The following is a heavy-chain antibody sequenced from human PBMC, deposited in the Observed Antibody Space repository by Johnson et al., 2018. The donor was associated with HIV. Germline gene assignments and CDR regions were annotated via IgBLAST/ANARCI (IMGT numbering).Heavy chain of an antibody. CDR1: GFTFSDYY. J-gene: IGHJ3*02. V-gene: IGHV3-11*04. CDR2: ITSTGANV. CDR3: ARAPEVRGIDAFDI. Sequence: QVLLVESGGGLVNPGGSLRLSCAASGFTFSDYYMSWIRQAPGKGLEWVSYITSTGANVHYADSVKGRFTISRDNAKNSLYLQMNILTAEDTAVYYCARAPEVRGIDAFDIWGQGTMVTVS. D-gene: IGHD3-10*01.